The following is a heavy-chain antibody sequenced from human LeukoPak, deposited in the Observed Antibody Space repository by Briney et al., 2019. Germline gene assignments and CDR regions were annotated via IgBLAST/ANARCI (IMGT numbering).Heavy chain of an antibody. J-gene: IGHJ4*02. V-gene: IGHV4-59*01. Sequence: SETLSLTCTVSGDSINNYYWSRIRQPPGKGLGWIGYVYYSGSTNYNPSLKSRVTISVDRSRNQFSLKLSSVTAADTAVYYCARARYSDSGGYTFGYWGQGTLVTVSS. CDR1: GDSINNYY. CDR2: VYYSGST. CDR3: ARARYSDSGGYTFGY. D-gene: IGHD3-22*01.